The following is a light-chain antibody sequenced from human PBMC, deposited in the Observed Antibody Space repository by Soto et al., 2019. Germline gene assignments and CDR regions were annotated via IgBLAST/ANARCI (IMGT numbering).Light chain of an antibody. CDR3: QQHYSAPLT. J-gene: IGKJ4*01. CDR1: QSVLSSSNNQNY. V-gene: IGKV4-1*01. Sequence: DIVMTQSPDSLAVSLGERATINCKSSQSVLSSSNNQNYLAWHQQKPGQPPKLLIYWASTRASGVPDRFSGSGSVTDFTLTISSLQAEDVAVYYCQQHYSAPLTFGGGTKVEIK. CDR2: WAS.